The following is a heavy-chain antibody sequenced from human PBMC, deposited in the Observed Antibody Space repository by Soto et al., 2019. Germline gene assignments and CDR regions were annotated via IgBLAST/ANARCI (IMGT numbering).Heavy chain of an antibody. CDR2: ISGSGGST. CDR1: GFTFSNFA. V-gene: IGHV3-23*01. Sequence: EVQLSQSGGGLVQPGGSLRLSCAASGFTFSNFAMRWVRQAPGKGLEWVSDISGSGGSTYYAESVKGRFTISRDNSKNTLFLQMNSRRVEDTAVYYCAKDIVAVGGYETFDFWGQGTMVTVSS. J-gene: IGHJ4*02. CDR3: AKDIVAVGGYETFDF. D-gene: IGHD5-12*01.